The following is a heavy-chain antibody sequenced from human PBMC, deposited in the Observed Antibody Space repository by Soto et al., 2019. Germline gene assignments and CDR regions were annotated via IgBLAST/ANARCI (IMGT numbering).Heavy chain of an antibody. CDR2: IYYTGVT. V-gene: IGHV4-31*03. CDR1: GASLHIGGYY. D-gene: IGHD1-1*01. J-gene: IGHJ5*02. CDR3: ARDQNWDEGWFDP. Sequence: SETLSLTCTVSGASLHIGGYYWAWIRQNPGKGLEWIGYIYYTGVTYYNPSLGSRVNISVDTSKNQFSLELTSVTAADTAVYYCARDQNWDEGWFDPWGQGTLVTVS.